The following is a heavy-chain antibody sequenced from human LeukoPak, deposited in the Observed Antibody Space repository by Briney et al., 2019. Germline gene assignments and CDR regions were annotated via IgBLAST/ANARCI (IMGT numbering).Heavy chain of an antibody. J-gene: IGHJ4*02. CDR3: ARDVYYYGSGSYFLDY. D-gene: IGHD3-10*01. Sequence: PSETLSLTCTVSGVSISSYYWSWIRQPAGKGLEWIGRIHTSGSTNYKSSPKSRVTMSVDTSKNQFSLKLNSVTAADTAVYYCARDVYYYGSGSYFLDYWGQGTLVTVSS. V-gene: IGHV4-4*07. CDR1: GVSISSYY. CDR2: IHTSGST.